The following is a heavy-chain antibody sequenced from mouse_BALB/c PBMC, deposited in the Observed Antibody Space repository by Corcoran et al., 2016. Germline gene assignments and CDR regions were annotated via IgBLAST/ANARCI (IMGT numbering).Heavy chain of an antibody. CDR3: AREGWYFDV. Sequence: QVQLQQSGAELMKPGASVKIYCKAAGYTFSSYWIEWVKQRPGHGLEWIGEILPGSGTTNYNEKFKGKATFTADTSSNTAYMQLSSLTSENSAVYYCAREGWYFDVWGAGTTVTVSS. V-gene: IGHV1-9*01. CDR1: GYTFSSYW. CDR2: ILPGSGTT. J-gene: IGHJ1*01.